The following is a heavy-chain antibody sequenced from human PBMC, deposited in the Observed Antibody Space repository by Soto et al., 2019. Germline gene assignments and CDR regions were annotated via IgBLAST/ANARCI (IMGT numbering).Heavy chain of an antibody. CDR3: ARDNGYYYDRSGYFDY. D-gene: IGHD3-22*01. V-gene: IGHV1-69*08. CDR2: IIPILGIA. CDR1: GGTFSSYT. Sequence: QVQLVQSGAEVKKPGSSVKVSCKASGGTFSSYTISWVRQAPGQGLEWMGRIIPILGIANYAQKFQGRVTITADKSTSTAYMDLSSLRSEDTAMYYCARDNGYYYDRSGYFDYWGQGTLVTVSS. J-gene: IGHJ4*02.